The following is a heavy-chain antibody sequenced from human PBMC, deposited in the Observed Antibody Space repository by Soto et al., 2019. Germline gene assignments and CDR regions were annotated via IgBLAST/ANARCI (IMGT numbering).Heavy chain of an antibody. V-gene: IGHV3-23*01. D-gene: IGHD3-3*01. CDR2: ISGSGGST. CDR3: AKEFNDRAFQRFLEWLLGLFDY. Sequence: EVQLLDSGGGLVQPGGSLRLSCAAFGFTFSSYAMSWVRQAPGKGLEWVSAISGSGGSTYYADSVKGRFTISRDNSKNTLYLQMNSLRAEDTAVYYCAKEFNDRAFQRFLEWLLGLFDYWGQGTLVTVSS. J-gene: IGHJ4*02. CDR1: GFTFSSYA.